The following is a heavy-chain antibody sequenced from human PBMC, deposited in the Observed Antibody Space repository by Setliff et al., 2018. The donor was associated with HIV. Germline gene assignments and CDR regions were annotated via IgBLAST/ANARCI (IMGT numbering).Heavy chain of an antibody. CDR3: ARLRGSSGYYVFDY. CDR2: IDHRGRP. J-gene: IGHJ4*02. CDR1: GGSFSDYY. V-gene: IGHV4-34*01. D-gene: IGHD3-22*01. Sequence: SETLSLTCGIYGGSFSDYYWSWIRQPPGKGLEWIGEIDHRGRPKYNPSLNSRITISVDTSKNQFSLKLSSVTAADTAVYYCARLRGSSGYYVFDYWGQGTLVTVSS.